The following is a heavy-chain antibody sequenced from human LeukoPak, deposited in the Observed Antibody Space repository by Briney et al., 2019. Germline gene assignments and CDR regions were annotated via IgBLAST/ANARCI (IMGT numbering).Heavy chain of an antibody. Sequence: ASVKVSCKASGYTFTSYDINWVRQAPGQGLEWMGWMNPNSGNTGYAQKFQGRVTMTRNTSISTAYMELSSLRSEDTAVYYCARGRYCTNGVCYTRPPFDHWGQGTLVTVSS. J-gene: IGHJ4*02. CDR1: GYTFTSYD. D-gene: IGHD2-8*01. CDR2: MNPNSGNT. V-gene: IGHV1-8*01. CDR3: ARGRYCTNGVCYTRPPFDH.